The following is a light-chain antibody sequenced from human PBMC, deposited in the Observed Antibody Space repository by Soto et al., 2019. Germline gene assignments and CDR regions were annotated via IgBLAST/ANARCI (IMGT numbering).Light chain of an antibody. CDR3: QQYYSYPRGLT. CDR1: QGISSY. Sequence: AIRMTQSPSSLSTSTGDRVTITCRASQGISSYLAWYQQKPGKAPKLLIYAASTLQSGVPSRFSGSGSGTDFTLTISCLQSEYVATYYWQQYYSYPRGLTFGGGTKVEIK. J-gene: IGKJ4*01. CDR2: AAS. V-gene: IGKV1-8*01.